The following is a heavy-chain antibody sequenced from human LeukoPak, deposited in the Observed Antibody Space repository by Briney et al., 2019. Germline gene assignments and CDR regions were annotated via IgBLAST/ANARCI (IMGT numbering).Heavy chain of an antibody. CDR2: IDTYNGNT. Sequence: ASVKVSCKASGVTFSSYAISWVRQAPGQGLEWLSWIDTYNGNTNYVQKLQDRVTVTTDTSTSTAYMELRSLRSDDTAVYYCARDQDINRGFFQPGGYWGQGTLVTVSS. V-gene: IGHV1-18*01. D-gene: IGHD1-14*01. CDR3: ARDQDINRGFFQPGGY. J-gene: IGHJ4*02. CDR1: GVTFSSYA.